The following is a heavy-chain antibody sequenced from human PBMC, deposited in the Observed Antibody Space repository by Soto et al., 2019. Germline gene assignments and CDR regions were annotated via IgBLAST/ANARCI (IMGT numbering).Heavy chain of an antibody. CDR1: GFSFSVYS. CDR3: PRDHLWEFAY. V-gene: IGHV3-48*02. Sequence: QPGGSLRLSCAASGFSFSVYSMNWVRQAPGKGLEWVSYINGRDGAINYVDSVKGRFTISIDIAKNSLYLKMNSLRDEDTAVYFCPRDHLWEFAYCGQGVLVTVSS. CDR2: INGRDGAI. J-gene: IGHJ4*02. D-gene: IGHD3-3*02.